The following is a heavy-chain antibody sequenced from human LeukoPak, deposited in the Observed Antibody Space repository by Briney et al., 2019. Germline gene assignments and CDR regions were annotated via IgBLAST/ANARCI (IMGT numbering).Heavy chain of an antibody. V-gene: IGHV3-48*03. Sequence: PGGSLRLSCAASGFTFSSYEMNWVRQAPGKGLEWVSYISSSGSTIYYADSVKGRFTISRDNSKNTLYLQMNSLRAEDTAVYYCAKDMFRITMVRGVIDYWGQGTLVTVSS. CDR3: AKDMFRITMVRGVIDY. CDR1: GFTFSSYE. J-gene: IGHJ4*02. CDR2: ISSSGSTI. D-gene: IGHD3-10*01.